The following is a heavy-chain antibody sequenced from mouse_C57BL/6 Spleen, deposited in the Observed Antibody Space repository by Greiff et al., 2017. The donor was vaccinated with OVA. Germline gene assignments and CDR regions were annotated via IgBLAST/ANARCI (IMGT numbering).Heavy chain of an antibody. CDR1: GYSFTGYY. Sequence: EVQLQESGPELVKPGASVKISCKASGYSFTGYYMNWVKQSPEKSLEWIGEINPSTGGTTYNQKFKAKATLTVDKSSSTAYMQLKSLTSEDCALYYCERALYYCGSTAWFGYWGQGTLVTVSA. CDR3: ERALYYCGSTAWFGY. D-gene: IGHD1-1*01. CDR2: INPSTGGT. J-gene: IGHJ3*01. V-gene: IGHV1-42*01.